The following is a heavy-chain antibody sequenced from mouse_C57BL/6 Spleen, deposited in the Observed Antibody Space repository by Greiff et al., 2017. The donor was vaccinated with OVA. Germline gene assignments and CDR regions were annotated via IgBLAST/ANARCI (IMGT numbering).Heavy chain of an antibody. CDR3: ARFMIPYYAMDY. CDR1: GYAFSSSW. V-gene: IGHV1-82*01. J-gene: IGHJ4*01. D-gene: IGHD2-4*01. Sequence: VQLQESGPELVKPGASVKISCKASGYAFSSSWMNWVKQRPGKGLEWIGRIYPGDGDTNYNGKFKGKATLTADKSSSTAYMQLSSLTSEDSAVYFCARFMIPYYAMDYWGQGTSVTVSS. CDR2: IYPGDGDT.